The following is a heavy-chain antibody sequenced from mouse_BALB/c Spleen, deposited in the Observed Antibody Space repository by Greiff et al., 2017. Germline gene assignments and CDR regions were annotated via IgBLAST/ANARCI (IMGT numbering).Heavy chain of an antibody. V-gene: IGHV5-2*01. D-gene: IGHD2-1*01. J-gene: IGHJ4*01. CDR2: INSDGGST. CDR1: EYEFPSHD. CDR3: ARHGNYLYAMDY. Sequence: DVKLQESGGGLVQPGESLKLSCESNEYEFPSHDMSWVRKTPEKRLELVAAINSDGGSTYYPDTMERRFIISRDNTKKTLYLQMSSLRSEDTALYYCARHGNYLYAMDYWGQGTSVTVSS.